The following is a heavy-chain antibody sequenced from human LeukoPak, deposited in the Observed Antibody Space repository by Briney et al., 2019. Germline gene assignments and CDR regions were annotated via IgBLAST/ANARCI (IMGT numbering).Heavy chain of an antibody. D-gene: IGHD3-9*01. Sequence: GGSLRLSCAASGFTFDDYGMSWVRQAPGKGLEWVSGINWNGGSTGYADSVKGRFTISRDNTKNSLYLQMNSLRAEDTALYHCARGPWLFGMDVWGQGTTVTVSS. J-gene: IGHJ6*02. CDR2: INWNGGST. CDR1: GFTFDDYG. V-gene: IGHV3-20*01. CDR3: ARGPWLFGMDV.